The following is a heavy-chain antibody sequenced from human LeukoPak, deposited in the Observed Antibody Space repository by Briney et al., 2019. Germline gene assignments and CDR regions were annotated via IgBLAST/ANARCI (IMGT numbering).Heavy chain of an antibody. CDR1: GYTFTSYA. CDR3: ARAVAVAGPFDY. V-gene: IGHV1-3*01. J-gene: IGHJ4*02. D-gene: IGHD6-19*01. CDR2: INAGNGNT. Sequence: ASVKVSCKASGYTFTSYAMHWVRQAPGQRLEWKGWINAGNGNTKYSQKFQGRVTITRDTSASTAYMELSSLRSEDTAVYYCARAVAVAGPFDYWGQGTLVTVSS.